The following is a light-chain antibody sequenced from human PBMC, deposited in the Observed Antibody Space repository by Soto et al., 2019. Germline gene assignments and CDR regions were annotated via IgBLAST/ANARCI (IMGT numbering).Light chain of an antibody. J-gene: IGKJ2*01. V-gene: IGKV1-8*01. CDR1: QGISSY. CDR2: AAS. CDR3: QQYYSYPYT. Sequence: AIRMTQSPSSFSASTGDRVTITCRASQGISSYLAWYQQKPGKAPKLLIYAASTLQSGVPSRFSGSGSGTDFTLTISCLXXEXFATYYCQQYYSYPYTFGQGTKLEIK.